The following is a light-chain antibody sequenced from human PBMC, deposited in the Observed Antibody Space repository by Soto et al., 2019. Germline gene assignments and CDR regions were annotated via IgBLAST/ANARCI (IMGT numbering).Light chain of an antibody. J-gene: IGLJ3*02. CDR2: DVS. CDR3: CSYSGSYSWV. CDR1: SSDVGAYTY. V-gene: IGLV2-11*01. Sequence: QSALTQPRSVSGSPGQSVTISCTGTSSDVGAYTYVSWYQHHPGKAPKVMIYDVSERPSWVPDRFSGSKSDNTASLTISGLQAEDEADYYCCSYSGSYSWVFGGGTKLTVL.